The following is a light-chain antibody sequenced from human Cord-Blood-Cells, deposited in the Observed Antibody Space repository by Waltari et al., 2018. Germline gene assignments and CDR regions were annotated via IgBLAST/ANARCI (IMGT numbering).Light chain of an antibody. J-gene: IGKJ1*01. CDR2: GAS. CDR1: QSVSSSY. V-gene: IGKV3-20*01. CDR3: QQYGSSPTWT. Sequence: EIVLTQSPGTLSLSPGARATLSCRASQSVSSSYLAWYQQKPGQAPRLLIYGASSRATGIPDRFSGSGCGTDFTITISRLEPQEFAVYYCQQYGSSPTWTFGQGTKVEIK.